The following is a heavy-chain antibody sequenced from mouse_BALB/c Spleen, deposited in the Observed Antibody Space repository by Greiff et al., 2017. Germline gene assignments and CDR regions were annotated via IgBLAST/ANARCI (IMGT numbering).Heavy chain of an antibody. J-gene: IGHJ3*01. CDR2: IDPANGNT. CDR1: GFNIKDTY. CDR3: AREITKTWFAY. V-gene: IGHV14-3*02. D-gene: IGHD2-4*01. Sequence: EVKLMESGAELVKPGASVKLSCTASGFNIKDTYMHWVKQRPEQGLEWIGRIDPANGNTKYDPKFQGKATITADTSSNTAYLQLSSLTSEDTAVYYWAREITKTWFAYWGQGTLVTVSA.